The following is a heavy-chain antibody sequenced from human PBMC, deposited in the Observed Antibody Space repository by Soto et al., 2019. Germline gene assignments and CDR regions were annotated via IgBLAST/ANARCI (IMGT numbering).Heavy chain of an antibody. D-gene: IGHD2-2*01. V-gene: IGHV4-39*01. CDR3: ARAGATGCTSCYPGGYNWFDP. CDR1: GGSISSSSYY. CDR2: IYYSGST. J-gene: IGHJ5*02. Sequence: QLQLQESGPGLVKPSEPLSLTCTVSGGSISSSSYYWGWIRQPPGKGLEWIGSIYYSGSTYYNPSLKSRVTISVDRSKSQVSLKLSSVTAADTAVYYCARAGATGCTSCYPGGYNWFDPWGQGTLVTVSS.